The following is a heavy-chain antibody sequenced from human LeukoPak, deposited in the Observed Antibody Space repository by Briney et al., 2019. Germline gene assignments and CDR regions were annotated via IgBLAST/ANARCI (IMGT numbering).Heavy chain of an antibody. CDR1: VGSISSSSYY. CDR3: ARHQYYDSSGFLGY. CDR2: IYYSGST. J-gene: IGHJ4*02. V-gene: IGHV4-39*01. D-gene: IGHD3-22*01. Sequence: SETLSLTCTVSVGSISSSSYYWGWIRQPPGKGLEWIGSIYYSGSTYYNPSLKSRVTISVDTSKNQFSLKLSSVTAADTAVYYCARHQYYDSSGFLGYWGQGTLVTVSS.